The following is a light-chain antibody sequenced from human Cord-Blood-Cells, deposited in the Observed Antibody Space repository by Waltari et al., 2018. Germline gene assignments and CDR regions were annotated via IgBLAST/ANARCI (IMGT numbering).Light chain of an antibody. Sequence: DIQLTQSPSFLSASVGVRVTITCRASQGISSYLAWYQQKPGKAPKLLIYAASTLQSGVPSRFSGSGSGTEFTLTISSLQPEAFATYYCQQLNSYPLSFGGGTKVEIK. CDR2: AAS. V-gene: IGKV1-9*01. J-gene: IGKJ4*01. CDR1: QGISSY. CDR3: QQLNSYPLS.